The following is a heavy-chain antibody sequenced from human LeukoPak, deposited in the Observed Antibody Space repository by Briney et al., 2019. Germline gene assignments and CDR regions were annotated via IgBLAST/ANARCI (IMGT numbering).Heavy chain of an antibody. CDR3: ARDSTGYSSSWYGLDY. D-gene: IGHD6-13*01. CDR2: IYTSGST. J-gene: IGHJ4*02. CDR1: GGSISSYY. Sequence: SETRSLTCTVSGGSISSYYWSWIRQPAGKGLEWIGRIYTSGSTNYNPSLKSRVTMSVDTSKNLFSLKLSSVTAADTAVYYCARDSTGYSSSWYGLDYWGQGTLVTVSS. V-gene: IGHV4-4*07.